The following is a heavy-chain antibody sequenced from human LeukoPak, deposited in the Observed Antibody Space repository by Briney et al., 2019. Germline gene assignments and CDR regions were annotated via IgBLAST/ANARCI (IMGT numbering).Heavy chain of an antibody. CDR1: GGSFSGYY. CDR2: INHSGST. D-gene: IGHD1/OR15-1a*01. Sequence: PSETLSLTCAVYGGSFSGYYWSWIRQPPGKGLEWIGEINHSGSTNYNPSLKSRVTISVDTSKNQFSLKLSSVTATDTAVYYCAKWASNNRAFDSWGQGTLVTVSS. V-gene: IGHV4-34*01. J-gene: IGHJ4*02. CDR3: AKWASNNRAFDS.